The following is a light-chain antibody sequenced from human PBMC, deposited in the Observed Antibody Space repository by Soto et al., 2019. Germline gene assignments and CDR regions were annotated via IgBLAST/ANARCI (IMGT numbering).Light chain of an antibody. CDR3: TSYAGGNNV. J-gene: IGLJ1*01. CDR1: SSDVGGYNY. Sequence: QSALTQPPSASGSPGQSVTISCTGTSSDVGGYNYVSWYQQYPDKVPKLMIYEVNKRPSGVPDRFSGSKSGNTASLTISGLQADDEAEYYCTSYAGGNNVFGTGTKVTVL. CDR2: EVN. V-gene: IGLV2-8*01.